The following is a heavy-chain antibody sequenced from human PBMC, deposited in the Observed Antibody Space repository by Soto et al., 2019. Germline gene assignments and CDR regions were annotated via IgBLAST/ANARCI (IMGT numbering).Heavy chain of an antibody. V-gene: IGHV3-30-3*01. Sequence: QVQLVESGGAVVQPGRSLRLSCAASGFTFSTYTMHWVRQAPGKGLEWVALIVCDGGKIHYADSVKGRFTISRDNSKNTLSLQMNSLTAEDTGIYYCASRSVPGYSYGEGFDYWGQGTLVTVSS. D-gene: IGHD5-18*01. CDR1: GFTFSTYT. CDR3: ASRSVPGYSYGEGFDY. J-gene: IGHJ4*02. CDR2: IVCDGGKI.